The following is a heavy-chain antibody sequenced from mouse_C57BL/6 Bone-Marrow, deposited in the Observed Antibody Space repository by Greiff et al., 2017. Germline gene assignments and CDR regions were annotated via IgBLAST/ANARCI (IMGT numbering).Heavy chain of an antibody. CDR3: ARSVYYYGSSLYFDY. V-gene: IGHV1-80*01. CDR1: GYAFSSYW. J-gene: IGHJ2*01. D-gene: IGHD1-1*01. CDR2: IYPGDGDT. Sequence: VQLQESGAELVKPGASVKISCKASGYAFSSYWMNWVKQRPGKGLEWIGQIYPGDGDTNYNGKFKGKATLTADKSSSTAYMQLSSLTSEDSAVYYCARSVYYYGSSLYFDYWGQGTTLTVSS.